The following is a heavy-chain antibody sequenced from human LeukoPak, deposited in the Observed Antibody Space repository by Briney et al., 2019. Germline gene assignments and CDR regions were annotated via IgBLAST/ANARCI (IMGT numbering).Heavy chain of an antibody. Sequence: ASVKVSCKTSGYIFTPHHIHWMRQAPGQGLELLGWVSAANNPEYSQKFQGRVVITRDASATTSYLELNSLRSEDTAVYYCARFENDYGDYDFDYWGQGTLVTVSS. CDR2: VSAANNP. D-gene: IGHD4-17*01. CDR1: GYIFTPHH. J-gene: IGHJ4*02. V-gene: IGHV1-3*01. CDR3: ARFENDYGDYDFDY.